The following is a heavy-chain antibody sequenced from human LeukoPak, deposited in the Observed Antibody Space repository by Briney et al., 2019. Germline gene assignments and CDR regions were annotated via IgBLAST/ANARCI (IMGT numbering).Heavy chain of an antibody. CDR3: ARGHQLRFLNS. V-gene: IGHV4-30-4*01. D-gene: IGHD3-3*01. CDR1: GGSISSGDYY. Sequence: ASQTLSLTCTVSGGSISSGDYYWSWVRQPPGKGLEWIGYIYYSGGTYYNPSLKSRLTISTDTSKNQFSLRLSSVTAADTAVYYCARGHQLRFLNSWGQGTLVTVSS. J-gene: IGHJ4*02. CDR2: IYYSGGT.